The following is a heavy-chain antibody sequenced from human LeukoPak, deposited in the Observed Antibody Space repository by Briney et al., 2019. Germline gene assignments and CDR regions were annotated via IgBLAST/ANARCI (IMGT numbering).Heavy chain of an antibody. J-gene: IGHJ2*01. Sequence: SQTLSLTCTVSGGSISSGASDWGWIRQHPKRGLEWVGYINHSGSTYYNPSLGSRVTMSVDTSKNQFSLKLSSVTAPDSAVYYCARAARQGFTMIVVPFFYFDLWGRGTLVTASS. CDR3: ARAARQGFTMIVVPFFYFDL. D-gene: IGHD3-22*01. V-gene: IGHV4-31*03. CDR1: GGSISSGASD. CDR2: INHSGST.